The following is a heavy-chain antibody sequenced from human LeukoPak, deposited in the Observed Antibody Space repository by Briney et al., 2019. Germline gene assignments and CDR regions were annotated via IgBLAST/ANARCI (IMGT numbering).Heavy chain of an antibody. CDR2: ISGSGGST. J-gene: IGHJ4*02. Sequence: GGSLRLSCAASGFTFSNYAMSRVRQAPGKGLEWVSGISGSGGSTYYADSVKGRFTISRDNSKNTLYLQMNSLRAEDTAVYYCAKGTLPRGYRYGYDLYYFDYWGQGTLVTVSS. CDR3: AKGTLPRGYRYGYDLYYFDY. V-gene: IGHV3-23*01. D-gene: IGHD5-18*01. CDR1: GFTFSNYA.